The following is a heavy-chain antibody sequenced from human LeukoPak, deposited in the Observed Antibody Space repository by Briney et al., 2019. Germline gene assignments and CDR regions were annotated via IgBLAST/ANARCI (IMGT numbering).Heavy chain of an antibody. D-gene: IGHD5-24*01. CDR2: ISGTGGST. V-gene: IGHV3-23*01. Sequence: GGSLRLSCAASGFTFSSYAMSWVRQAPGKGLEWVSGISGTGGSTYYADSVKGRFTISRDNAKNSLYLQMNSLRAEDTAVYYCARDLLATIPDAFDIWGQGTMVTVSS. CDR3: ARDLLATIPDAFDI. CDR1: GFTFSSYA. J-gene: IGHJ3*02.